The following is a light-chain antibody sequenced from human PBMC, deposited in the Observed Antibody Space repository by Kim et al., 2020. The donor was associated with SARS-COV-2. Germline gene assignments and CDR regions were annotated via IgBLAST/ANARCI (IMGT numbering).Light chain of an antibody. J-gene: IGLJ2*01. CDR3: QSFDNGLSGVI. CDR1: KSKIGAGYD. V-gene: IGLV1-40*01. CDR2: DKN. Sequence: RITISCGGSKSKIGAGYDVHWYQQLPGAAPKLLINDKNNRPSGVPDRFSGSQSGTSASLAITGLQADDEADYYCQSFDNGLSGVIFGGGTQLTVL.